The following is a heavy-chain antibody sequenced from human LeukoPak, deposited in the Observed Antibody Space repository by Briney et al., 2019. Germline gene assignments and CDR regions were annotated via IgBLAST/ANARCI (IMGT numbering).Heavy chain of an antibody. J-gene: IGHJ4*02. D-gene: IGHD4-11*01. Sequence: SQTLSLTCTVSGGSISSGGYYWSWIRQPPGKGLEWIGYIYHSGSTYYNPSLKSRVTISVDRSKNQLSLKLSSVTAADTAVYYCARHWVTTVETFDYWGQGTLVTVSS. V-gene: IGHV4-30-2*01. CDR3: ARHWVTTVETFDY. CDR1: GGSISSGGYY. CDR2: IYHSGST.